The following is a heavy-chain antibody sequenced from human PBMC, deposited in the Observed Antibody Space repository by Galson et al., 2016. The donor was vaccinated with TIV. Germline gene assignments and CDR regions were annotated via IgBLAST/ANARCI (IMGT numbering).Heavy chain of an antibody. CDR3: ARERGTIFGVVIIAMYYFDY. CDR2: ISYDGNNK. J-gene: IGHJ4*02. Sequence: SLRLSCAASGFSFSTYGLHWVRQAPGKGLEWVAIISYDGNNKYYADSVKGRFTISRDNSKNTLYLQMNSLRSKDTAVYYCARERGTIFGVVIIAMYYFDYWGQGTLVTVSS. V-gene: IGHV3-30*03. D-gene: IGHD3-3*01. CDR1: GFSFSTYG.